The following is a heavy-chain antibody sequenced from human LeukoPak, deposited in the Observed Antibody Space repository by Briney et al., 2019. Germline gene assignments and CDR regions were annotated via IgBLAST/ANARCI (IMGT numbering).Heavy chain of an antibody. D-gene: IGHD4-17*01. V-gene: IGHV3-23*01. CDR2: ISGSGYST. CDR1: GFTFSSYA. CDR3: AKYYGDDPDYYYYMDV. J-gene: IGHJ6*03. Sequence: SGGSLRLSCAASGFTFSSYAMSWVRQAPGKGLEWVSAISGSGYSTYYADSVKGRFTISRDNSKNTLYLQVNSLRAEDTAVYYCAKYYGDDPDYYYYMDVWGKGTTVTISS.